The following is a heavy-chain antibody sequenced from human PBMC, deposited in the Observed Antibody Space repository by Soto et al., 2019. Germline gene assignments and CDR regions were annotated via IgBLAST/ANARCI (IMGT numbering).Heavy chain of an antibody. CDR2: INDNGGT. J-gene: IGHJ6*02. CDR3: ARGRYSYETIYYKFYYSALDV. CDR1: GGSIRGYY. V-gene: IGHV4-34*01. D-gene: IGHD3-10*01. Sequence: QVQQQQWGAGLLEPSETLSLICGVYGGSIRGYYWSWIRQSPGKGLEWIGDINDNGGTNYNPSLKSRVTTSLDTSKKQVSLMVSSVTAADTAVYYCARGRYSYETIYYKFYYSALDVWGQGTTVTVSS.